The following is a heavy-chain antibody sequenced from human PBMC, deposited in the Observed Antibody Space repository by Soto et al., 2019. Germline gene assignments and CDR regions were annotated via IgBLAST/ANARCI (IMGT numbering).Heavy chain of an antibody. V-gene: IGHV1-69*06. CDR1: GGTFSSYA. CDR3: ARRTLGWELLSPYYYYYGMDV. D-gene: IGHD1-26*01. CDR2: IIPIFGTA. J-gene: IGHJ6*02. Sequence: ASVKDSCKGIGGTFSSYAISRVRQAPGQGLEWMGGIIPIFGTANYAQKFQGRVTITADKSTSTAYMELSSLRSEDTAVYYCARRTLGWELLSPYYYYYGMDVWGQGTTVTVSS.